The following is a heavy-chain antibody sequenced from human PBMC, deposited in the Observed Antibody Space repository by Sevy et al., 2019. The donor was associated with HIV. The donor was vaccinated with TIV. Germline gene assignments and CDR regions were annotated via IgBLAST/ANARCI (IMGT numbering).Heavy chain of an antibody. V-gene: IGHV4-34*01. Sequence: SETLSLTCAVYGGSFSGYYWSWIRQPPGKGLEWMGEINHGGGTNYNPSLKSRVTISVDTSKNQFSLKLSSVTAADTAVYYCAREYYYGSGSYLYYYYGMDVWGQGTTVTVSS. D-gene: IGHD3-10*01. CDR1: GGSFSGYY. CDR2: INHGGGT. J-gene: IGHJ6*02. CDR3: AREYYYGSGSYLYYYYGMDV.